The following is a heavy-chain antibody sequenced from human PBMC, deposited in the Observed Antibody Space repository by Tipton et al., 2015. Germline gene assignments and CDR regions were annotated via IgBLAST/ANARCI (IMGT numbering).Heavy chain of an antibody. J-gene: IGHJ4*02. CDR1: GFTFDDYA. D-gene: IGHD1-26*01. CDR2: ITWNSGGI. Sequence: SLRLSCAASGFTFDDYAMHWVRQVPGKGLEWVSGITWNSGGIGYADSVRGRFTISRDTANKSLHLQMNSLRPDDSAVYYCAKEAPGDLSGTFDSWGQGIPVSVSS. CDR3: AKEAPGDLSGTFDS. V-gene: IGHV3-9*01.